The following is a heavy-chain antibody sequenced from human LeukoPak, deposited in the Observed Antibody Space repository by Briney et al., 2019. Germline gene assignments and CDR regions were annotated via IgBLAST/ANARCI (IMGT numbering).Heavy chain of an antibody. D-gene: IGHD3-10*01. Sequence: GESLKISCKGSGYSFTSYWIGWVRPLPGKGLEWMGIIYPGDSDTRYSPSFQGQVTISADKSISTAYLQWSSLKASDTAMYYCARSDYYGSGSYYLFDYWGQGTLVTVSS. CDR1: GYSFTSYW. CDR3: ARSDYYGSGSYYLFDY. J-gene: IGHJ4*02. V-gene: IGHV5-51*01. CDR2: IYPGDSDT.